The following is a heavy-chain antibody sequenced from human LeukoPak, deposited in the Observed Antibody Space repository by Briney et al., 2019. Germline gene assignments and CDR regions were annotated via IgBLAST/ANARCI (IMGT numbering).Heavy chain of an antibody. CDR2: IYTSGST. CDR3: ARVDMATLTLDY. V-gene: IGHV4-4*07. J-gene: IGHJ4*02. Sequence: PSETLTLTCTVSGGSISSYYWSWIRQPAGKGLECIGRIYTSGSTNYNPSLKSRVTISVDTSKNQFSLELSSVTAADTAVYYCARVDMATLTLDYWGQGTLVTVSS. CDR1: GGSISSYY. D-gene: IGHD5-24*01.